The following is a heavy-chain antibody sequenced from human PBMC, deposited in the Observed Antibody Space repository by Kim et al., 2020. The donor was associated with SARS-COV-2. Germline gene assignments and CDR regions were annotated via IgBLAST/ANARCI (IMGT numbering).Heavy chain of an antibody. V-gene: IGHV3-49*02. Sequence: YGGKTEYAASVKGRFTISRDDSKSIAYLQMNSLKTEDTAVYYCTRGGFPDYWGQGTLVTVSS. CDR2: YGGKT. CDR3: TRGGFPDY. D-gene: IGHD3-10*01. J-gene: IGHJ4*02.